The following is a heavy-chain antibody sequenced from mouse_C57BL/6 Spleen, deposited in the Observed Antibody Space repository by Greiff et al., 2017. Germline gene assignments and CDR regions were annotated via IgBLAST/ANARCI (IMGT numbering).Heavy chain of an antibody. V-gene: IGHV1-82*01. J-gene: IGHJ4*01. CDR3: ARLNYGPNYYAMDY. CDR1: GYAFSSSW. CDR2: IYPGDGDT. Sequence: LVESGPELVKPGASVKISCKASGYAFSSSWMNWVKQRPGKGLEWIGRIYPGDGDTNYNGKFKGKATLTADKSSSTAYMQLSSLTSEDSAVYFCARLNYGPNYYAMDYWGQGTSVTVSS. D-gene: IGHD1-2*01.